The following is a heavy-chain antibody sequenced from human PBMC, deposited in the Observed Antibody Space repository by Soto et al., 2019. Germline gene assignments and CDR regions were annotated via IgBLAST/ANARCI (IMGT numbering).Heavy chain of an antibody. CDR1: GGSISSYY. CDR2: IYTSGST. D-gene: IGHD4-4*01. V-gene: IGHV4-4*07. Sequence: QVQLQESGPGLVKPSETLSLTCTVSGGSISSYYWSWIRQPAGQGLEWIGRIYTSGSTNCNHSLKSRVTMSVDKSKNPFSLELSSVTAADTSVYYCLGLPVTTVTTGYYYGMDVWGQGTTVTVSS. CDR3: LGLPVTTVTTGYYYGMDV. J-gene: IGHJ6*02.